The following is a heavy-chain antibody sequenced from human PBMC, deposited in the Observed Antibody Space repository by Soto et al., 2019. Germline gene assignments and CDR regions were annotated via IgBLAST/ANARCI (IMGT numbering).Heavy chain of an antibody. D-gene: IGHD3-22*01. J-gene: IGHJ4*02. V-gene: IGHV1-18*01. CDR2: VSTNNADT. CDR1: GYTFTAYG. Sequence: ASVKVSCKTSGYTFTAYGLAWLRQAPGQRPEWMGWVSTNNADTNYAQKFQGRVTMTTETSTRTAYMELRSLRSDDTAVYYCARELNTDPSAYYSFAYWGQGTLVTVSS. CDR3: ARELNTDPSAYYSFAY.